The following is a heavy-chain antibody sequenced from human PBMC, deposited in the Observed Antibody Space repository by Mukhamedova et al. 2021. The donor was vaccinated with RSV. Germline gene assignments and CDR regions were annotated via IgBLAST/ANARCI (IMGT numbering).Heavy chain of an antibody. J-gene: IGHJ4*02. V-gene: IGHV4-4*02. CDR3: VGSPQGSSYTNVNYPGDY. D-gene: IGHD2-8*01. CDR2: IYHDGRT. CDR1: INESTW. Sequence: INESTWGSWVRQPPGKGLEWIGEIYHDGRTNYSPSLKSRVTISLDKSENQFSLKLSSVTAADTAVYYCVGSPQGSSYTNVNYPGDYWGQGTL.